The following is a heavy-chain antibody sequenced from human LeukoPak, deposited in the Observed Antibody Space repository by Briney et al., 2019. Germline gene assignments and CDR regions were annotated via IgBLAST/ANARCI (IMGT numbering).Heavy chain of an antibody. CDR1: GFTVSSNY. Sequence: GGSLRLSCAASGFTVSSNYMSWVRQAPGKGLEWVSVIYSGVNTYYTDSVKGRFTISRDNSKNTLYLQMNSLRAEDTAVYYCARDNYGSGSYYPFEYWGQGTLVTVSS. D-gene: IGHD3-10*01. CDR2: IYSGVNT. V-gene: IGHV3-66*01. J-gene: IGHJ4*02. CDR3: ARDNYGSGSYYPFEY.